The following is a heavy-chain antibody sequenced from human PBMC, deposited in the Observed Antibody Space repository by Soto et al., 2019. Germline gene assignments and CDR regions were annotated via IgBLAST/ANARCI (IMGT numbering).Heavy chain of an antibody. J-gene: IGHJ4*02. Sequence: SETLSRTCTVGRGSITSHYCSWILQRPGKGLEWIGHIYYRGSTNYNPSLKSRVTMSADTSKNQFSLKLSSVTAAATAVFYCAREDPIVGSLDYWRQGILVTVSS. V-gene: IGHV4-59*11. CDR1: RGSITSHY. CDR2: IYYRGST. D-gene: IGHD2-21*01. CDR3: AREDPIVGSLDY.